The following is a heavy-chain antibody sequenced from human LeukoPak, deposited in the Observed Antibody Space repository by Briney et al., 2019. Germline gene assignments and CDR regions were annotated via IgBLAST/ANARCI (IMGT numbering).Heavy chain of an antibody. CDR1: GGSISSGDYY. J-gene: IGHJ3*02. CDR3: ARKPQSYYDSSGYYYSLQAAFDI. V-gene: IGHV4-30-4*01. D-gene: IGHD3-22*01. CDR2: IYYSGST. Sequence: MSSETLSLTCTVSGGSISSGDYYWSWIRQPPGKGLEWIGYIYYSGSTYYNPSLKSRVTISVDTSKNQFSLKLSSVTAADTAVYYCARKPQSYYDSSGYYYSLQAAFDIWGQGTMVTVSS.